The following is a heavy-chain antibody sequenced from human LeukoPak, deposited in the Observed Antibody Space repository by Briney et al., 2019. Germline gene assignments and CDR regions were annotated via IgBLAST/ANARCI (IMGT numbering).Heavy chain of an antibody. J-gene: IGHJ4*02. CDR1: GFTFSSYW. D-gene: IGHD2-15*01. CDR2: INNDGSST. V-gene: IGHV3-74*01. Sequence: PGGSLRLSCAASGFTFSSYWMHWVRQAPGKGLVWVSGINNDGSSTNYADSVKGRFTISRDNAKNTLYLQMNSLRAEDTAVYYCACSRSYDYWGQGTLVTVSS. CDR3: ACSRSYDY.